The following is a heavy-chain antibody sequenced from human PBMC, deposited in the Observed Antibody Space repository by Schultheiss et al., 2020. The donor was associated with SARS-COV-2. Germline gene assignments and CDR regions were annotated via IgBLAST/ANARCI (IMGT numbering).Heavy chain of an antibody. CDR3: AREDTVTTYAFDI. V-gene: IGHV3-7*01. Sequence: GGSLRLSCAASGFTFSSYWMSWVRQAPGKGLEWVANIKQDGSEKYYVDSVKGRFTISRDNAKNSLYLQMNSLRAEDTAVYYCAREDTVTTYAFDIWGQGTMVTVSS. D-gene: IGHD4-17*01. J-gene: IGHJ3*02. CDR2: IKQDGSEK. CDR1: GFTFSSYW.